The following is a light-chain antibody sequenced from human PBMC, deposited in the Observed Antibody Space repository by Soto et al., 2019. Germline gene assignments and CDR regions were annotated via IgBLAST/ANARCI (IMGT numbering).Light chain of an antibody. CDR2: KND. Sequence: QAVVTQPPSASGTPGQRVTISCSGSNSNIGNNYVYWYQQFPGTAPKLLIYKNDQRPSGVPDRFSGSKSGTSASLAISGLRSEDEANYYCAAWDDSLSGLFGGGTKLTVL. CDR1: NSNIGNNY. J-gene: IGLJ2*01. V-gene: IGLV1-47*01. CDR3: AAWDDSLSGL.